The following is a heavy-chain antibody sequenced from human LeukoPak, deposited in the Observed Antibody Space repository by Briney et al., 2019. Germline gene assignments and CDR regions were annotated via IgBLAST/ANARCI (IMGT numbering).Heavy chain of an antibody. D-gene: IGHD3-22*01. CDR1: GFTFSSYS. CDR2: ISSSSSI. CDR3: ARDDNSSGYWGLIDY. Sequence: GGSLRLSCAASGFTFSSYSMNWVRQAPGKGLEWVSYISSSSSIYYADSVKGRFTISRDNAKNSLYLQMNSLRAEDTAVYYCARDDNSSGYWGLIDYWGQGTLVTVSS. J-gene: IGHJ4*02. V-gene: IGHV3-48*04.